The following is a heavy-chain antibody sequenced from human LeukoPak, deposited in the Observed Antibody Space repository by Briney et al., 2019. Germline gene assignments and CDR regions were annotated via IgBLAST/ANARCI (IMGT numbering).Heavy chain of an antibody. CDR2: NYYSGST. CDR3: ARVKDGYPDN. V-gene: IGHV4-59*01. D-gene: IGHD5-24*01. J-gene: IGHJ4*02. CDR1: GGSISSYY. Sequence: SETLSLTCTVSGGSISSYYWSWIRQPPGKGLEWIGYNYYSGSTNYNPSLKSRVTISVDTSKNQFSLKLSSVTAADTAVYYCARVKDGYPDNWGQGTLVTVSS.